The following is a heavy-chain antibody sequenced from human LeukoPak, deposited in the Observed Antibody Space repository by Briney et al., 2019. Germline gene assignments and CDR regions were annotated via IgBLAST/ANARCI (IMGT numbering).Heavy chain of an antibody. V-gene: IGHV3-53*05. D-gene: IGHD4-11*01. J-gene: IGHJ4*02. CDR2: IYSGGST. CDR3: ARMSTVATYFDY. Sequence: PGGSLRLSCAASGFTVSSNYMSWVRQAPGKGLEWVSVIYSGGSTYYADSVKGRFTISRDNSKNTLYLQMNSLRAEDTAMYYCARMSTVATYFDYWGQGTLVTVSS. CDR1: GFTVSSNY.